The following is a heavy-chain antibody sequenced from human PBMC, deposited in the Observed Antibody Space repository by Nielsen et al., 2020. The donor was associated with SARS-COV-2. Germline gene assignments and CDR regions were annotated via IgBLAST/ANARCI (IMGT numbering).Heavy chain of an antibody. CDR3: ARPFTMSDAFDI. Sequence: SETLSLTCIVSGGSISSYYWGWIRQPPGKGLEWIGSIYYSGSTYYNPSLKSRVTISVDTSKNQFSLKLSSVTAADTAVYYCARPFTMSDAFDIWGQGTMVTVSS. CDR1: GGSISSYY. CDR2: IYYSGST. V-gene: IGHV4-39*01. D-gene: IGHD3-22*01. J-gene: IGHJ3*02.